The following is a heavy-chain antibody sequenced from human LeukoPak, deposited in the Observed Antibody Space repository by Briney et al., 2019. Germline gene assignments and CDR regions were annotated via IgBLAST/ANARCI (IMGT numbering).Heavy chain of an antibody. Sequence: ASVKVSCKSSGFSFSNSVVQWVRQARGQRLEWIGWIIVGSGTTNYAQSLQGRLTITRDMSTNTAYMELSSLRSEDTAVYYCAAERYGGISDCCNFEIWGQGTMVTVSS. CDR3: AAERYGGISDCCNFEI. CDR1: GFSFSNSV. V-gene: IGHV1-58*01. D-gene: IGHD4-23*01. J-gene: IGHJ3*02. CDR2: IIVGSGTT.